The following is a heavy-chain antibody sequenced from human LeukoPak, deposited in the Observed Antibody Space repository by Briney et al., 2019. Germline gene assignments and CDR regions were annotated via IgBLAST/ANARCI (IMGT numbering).Heavy chain of an antibody. CDR3: ATDVTGGAISF. J-gene: IGHJ4*02. Sequence: GSLRLSCAASGFTFSTYAMSWVRQAPGEGLEWVSIITSSGGSTNYADSVKGWFTISRDNSKNMLYLQMNSLKPDDTAVYYCATDVTGGAISFWGQGALVTVSS. CDR1: GFTFSTYA. D-gene: IGHD1-14*01. CDR2: ITSSGGST. V-gene: IGHV3-23*01.